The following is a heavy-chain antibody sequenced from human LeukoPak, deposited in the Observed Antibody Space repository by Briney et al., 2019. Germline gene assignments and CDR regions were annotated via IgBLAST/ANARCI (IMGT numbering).Heavy chain of an antibody. CDR3: AKGRFEIAAAGGNFDY. D-gene: IGHD6-25*01. J-gene: IGHJ4*02. CDR1: GFTFSSYA. Sequence: PGASLRLSCAASGFTFSSYAMSWVRQAPGKGLEWVSAISGSGGSTYYADSVKGRFTISRDNSKNTLYLQMNSLRAEDTAVYYWAKGRFEIAAAGGNFDYWGQGTLVTASS. CDR2: ISGSGGST. V-gene: IGHV3-23*01.